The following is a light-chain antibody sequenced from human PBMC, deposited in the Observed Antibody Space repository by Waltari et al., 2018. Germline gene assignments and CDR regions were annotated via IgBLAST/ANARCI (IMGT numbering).Light chain of an antibody. V-gene: IGLV3-21*04. J-gene: IGLJ2*01. CDR1: NSGSKS. CDR2: YDS. Sequence: SYVVTQSPSVSVAPGETARITCGGDNSGSKSVHWYQQRPGQAPVLVISYDSDRPSGIPARFSGSNSVNTATLTISWVEAEDEADYYCLVWHSTIDHQGVFGGGTKLTVL. CDR3: LVWHSTIDHQGV.